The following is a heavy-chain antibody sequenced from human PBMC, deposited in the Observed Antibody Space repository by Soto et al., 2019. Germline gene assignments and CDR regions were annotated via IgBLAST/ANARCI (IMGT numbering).Heavy chain of an antibody. V-gene: IGHV1-18*01. J-gene: IGHJ4*02. CDR1: GYTFTSYG. Sequence: QVQLVQSGAEVKKPGASVKVSCKASGYTFTSYGISWVRQAPGQGLEWMGWISTYNGNTKHAQKLQGRVTMTTDTSTSTAYMERRGLRSDDTAVLYCEREMVRGVGSDYWGQGTLVTVSS. CDR2: ISTYNGNT. CDR3: EREMVRGVGSDY. D-gene: IGHD3-10*01.